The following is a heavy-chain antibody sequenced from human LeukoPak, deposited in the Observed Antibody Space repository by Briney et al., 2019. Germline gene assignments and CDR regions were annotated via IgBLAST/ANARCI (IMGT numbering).Heavy chain of an antibody. Sequence: GSLRLSCAASGVTLSMDWMHWVRQVPGKGLVWVSGLNGDGRITQYADSVKGRFTISRDNAKKTLYLQMNSLRAEDTGLYYCTSALNIKTHYWGQGTLVTVSS. CDR2: LNGDGRIT. D-gene: IGHD3-10*01. V-gene: IGHV3-74*03. CDR3: TSALNIKTHY. J-gene: IGHJ4*02. CDR1: GVTLSMDW.